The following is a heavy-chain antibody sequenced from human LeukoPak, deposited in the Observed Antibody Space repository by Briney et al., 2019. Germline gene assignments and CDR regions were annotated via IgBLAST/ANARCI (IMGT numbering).Heavy chain of an antibody. J-gene: IGHJ3*02. V-gene: IGHV1-8*01. CDR1: GYTFTSYD. CDR3: ARDPGGITMVRGVPLGVAFDI. Sequence: GASVKVSCKASGYTFTSYDINWVRQATGQGLEWMGWMNPNSGNTGYAQKFQGRVTMTRNTSTSTAYMELSSLRSEDTAVYYCARDPGGITMVRGVPLGVAFDIWGQGTMVTVSS. D-gene: IGHD3-10*01. CDR2: MNPNSGNT.